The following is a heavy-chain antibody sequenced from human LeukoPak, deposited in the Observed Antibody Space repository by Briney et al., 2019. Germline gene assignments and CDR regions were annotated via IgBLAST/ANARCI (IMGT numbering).Heavy chain of an antibody. J-gene: IGHJ3*02. V-gene: IGHV3-53*01. Sequence: GGSLRLSCAASGFTVSSNCMSWVRQAPGKGLEWVSVIYSGGSTYYADSVKGRFTISRDNSKNTLYLQMNSLRAEDTAVYYCARDLRGGYNAFDIWGQGTMVTVSS. CDR1: GFTVSSNC. D-gene: IGHD5-12*01. CDR3: ARDLRGGYNAFDI. CDR2: IYSGGST.